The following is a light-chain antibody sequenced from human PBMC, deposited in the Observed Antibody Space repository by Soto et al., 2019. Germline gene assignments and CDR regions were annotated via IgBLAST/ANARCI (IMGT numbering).Light chain of an antibody. CDR2: DVI. J-gene: IGLJ2*01. Sequence: QSALTQPRSVSGSPGQSVTISCTGTSSDVGGYKYVSWYQQHPGNAPKLMIYDVIERPSGVPDRFSGSKSGNTASLTISGLQGDDEADYYCCSYAGSYTVVFGGGTQLTVL. CDR3: CSYAGSYTVV. CDR1: SSDVGGYKY. V-gene: IGLV2-11*01.